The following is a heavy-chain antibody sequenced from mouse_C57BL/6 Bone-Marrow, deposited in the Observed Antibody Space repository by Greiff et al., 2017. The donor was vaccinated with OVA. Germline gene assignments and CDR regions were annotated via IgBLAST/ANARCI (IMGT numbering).Heavy chain of an antibody. V-gene: IGHV5-6*01. CDR3: ARHGGAY. CDR1: GFTFSSYG. J-gene: IGHJ3*01. Sequence: EVQVVESGGDLVKPGGSLKLSCAASGFTFSSYGMSWVRPTPDKRLEWVATISSGGSYTYYPDSVKGRFTISRDNAKNTLYLQMSSLKSEDTAMYYCARHGGAYWGQGTLVTVSA. CDR2: ISSGGSYT.